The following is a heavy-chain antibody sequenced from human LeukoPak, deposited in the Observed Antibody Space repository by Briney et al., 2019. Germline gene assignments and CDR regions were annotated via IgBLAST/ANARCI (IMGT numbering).Heavy chain of an antibody. D-gene: IGHD5-12*01. J-gene: IGHJ5*02. CDR3: ARDASSGYGTS. Sequence: PGGSLRLSCAASGFTVSNNYMSWVRQAPGKGLEWVSSISSSSSYIYYADSVKGRFTISRDNAKNSLYLQMNSLRAEDTAVYYCARDASSGYGTSWGQGTLVTVSS. CDR2: ISSSSSYI. V-gene: IGHV3-21*01. CDR1: GFTVSNNY.